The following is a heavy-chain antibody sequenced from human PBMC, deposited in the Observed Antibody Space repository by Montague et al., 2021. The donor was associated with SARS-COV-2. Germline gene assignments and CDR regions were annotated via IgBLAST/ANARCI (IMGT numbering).Heavy chain of an antibody. CDR2: IDYSGST. J-gene: IGHJ2*01. D-gene: IGHD3-3*01. CDR1: GGSISSGGYY. CDR3: ARSSAPSITIFGVSNTYWYFGL. V-gene: IGHV4-31*03. Sequence: TLSLTCTVSGGSISSGGYYWSWIRQHPGKGLEWIGYIDYSGSTYYNPSLKSRVTISVDTSKNQFSLKLSSVTAADTAVYYCARSSAPSITIFGVSNTYWYFGLCGRGPLLTVAP.